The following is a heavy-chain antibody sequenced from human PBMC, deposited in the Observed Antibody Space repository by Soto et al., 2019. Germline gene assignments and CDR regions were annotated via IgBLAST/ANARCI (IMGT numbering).Heavy chain of an antibody. V-gene: IGHV3-23*01. CDR1: GFTFSSYA. CDR3: AKGPLEDGSGSYTNWFDP. D-gene: IGHD3-10*01. CDR2: ISGSGGST. J-gene: IGHJ5*02. Sequence: GGSLRLSCAASGFTFSSYAMSWVRQAPGKGLEWVSAISGSGGSTYYADSVKGRFTISRDNSKNTLYLQMNSLRAEDTAVYYCAKGPLEDGSGSYTNWFDPWGQGTLVTVSS.